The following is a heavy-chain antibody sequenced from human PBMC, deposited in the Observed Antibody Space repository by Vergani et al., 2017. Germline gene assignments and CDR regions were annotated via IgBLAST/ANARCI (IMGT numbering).Heavy chain of an antibody. CDR3: ARGGYYDFWSGYSREENFDY. J-gene: IGHJ4*02. V-gene: IGHV4-30-4*01. CDR2: IYYSGST. CDR1: GGSISSGDYY. D-gene: IGHD3-3*01. Sequence: QVQLQESGPGLVKPSQTLSLTCTVSGGSISSGDYYWSWIRQPPGKGLEWIGYIYYSGSTYYNPSLKSRVTISVHTSKNQFSLKLSSVTAADTAVYYCARGGYYDFWSGYSREENFDYWGQGTLVTVSS.